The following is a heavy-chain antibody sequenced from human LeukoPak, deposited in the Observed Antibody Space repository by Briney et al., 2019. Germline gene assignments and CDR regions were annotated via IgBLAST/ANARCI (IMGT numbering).Heavy chain of an antibody. CDR1: GFTFSSYW. V-gene: IGHV3-7*04. J-gene: IGHJ6*02. CDR2: IKQDGSEK. CDR3: ARGDYGDSYYYYGMDV. Sequence: GGSQRLSCAASGFTFSSYWMSWVRQAPGKGLEWVANIKQDGSEKYYVDSVKGRFTISRDTAKNSLYLQMNSLRAEDTAVYYCARGDYGDSYYYYGMDVWGQGTTVTVSS. D-gene: IGHD4-17*01.